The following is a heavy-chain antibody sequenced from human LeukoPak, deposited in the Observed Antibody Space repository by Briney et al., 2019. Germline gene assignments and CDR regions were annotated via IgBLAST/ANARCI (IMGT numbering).Heavy chain of an antibody. CDR2: IWHDGSLK. CDR1: GFFFSDYG. D-gene: IGHD2-2*01. Sequence: PGGSLRLSCEASGFFFSDYGMHWVRQIPGKGLEWVAVIWHDGSLKYYADSVKGRFTISRDNSKNTLYLQMNSLRAEDTAVYYCARDREGFLGYCSSTSCYPDVWGKGTAVTVSS. CDR3: ARDREGFLGYCSSTSCYPDV. V-gene: IGHV3-33*01. J-gene: IGHJ6*04.